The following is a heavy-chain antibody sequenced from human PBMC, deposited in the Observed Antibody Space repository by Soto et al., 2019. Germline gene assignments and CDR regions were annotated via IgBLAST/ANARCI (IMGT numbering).Heavy chain of an antibody. CDR3: AKSTGGTANGMDV. D-gene: IGHD2-8*02. J-gene: IGHJ6*02. V-gene: IGHV3-9*01. Sequence: EVQLVESGGGLVQPGRSLRLSCGASGFTFDEYGMHWVRQAPGKGLEWVSGISWNRGTIGYADSVKGRFTISRDNAKNSLYLQMSSLRVEDTALYYCAKSTGGTANGMDVWGQGTTVTVSS. CDR2: ISWNRGTI. CDR1: GFTFDEYG.